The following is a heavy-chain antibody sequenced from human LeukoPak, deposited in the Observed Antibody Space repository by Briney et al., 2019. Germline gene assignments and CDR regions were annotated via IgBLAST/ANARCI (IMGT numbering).Heavy chain of an antibody. CDR1: GFTFSSCA. V-gene: IGHV3-30-3*01. CDR3: ARGYDSSGPDNY. D-gene: IGHD3-22*01. CDR2: ISYDGSNK. Sequence: GGSLRLSCAASGFTFSSCAMHWVRQAPGKGLEWVAVISYDGSNKYYADSVKGRFTISRDNSKNTLYLQMNSLRAEDTAVYYCARGYDSSGPDNYWGQGTLVTVSS. J-gene: IGHJ4*02.